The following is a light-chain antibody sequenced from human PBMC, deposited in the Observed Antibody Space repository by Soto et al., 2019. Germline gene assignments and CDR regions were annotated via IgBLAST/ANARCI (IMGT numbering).Light chain of an antibody. CDR3: SSHAGRNPFYV. V-gene: IGLV2-8*01. CDR2: EVT. CDR1: SSDVGRYNY. Sequence: QSALTQPPSASGSPGQSVTISCTGTSSDVGRYNYVSWYQQHPGKTPKLIIYEVTKRPSGVPDRFSASKSGNTASLTVAGLQAEDEADYYCSSHAGRNPFYVFGSGTKLTVL. J-gene: IGLJ1*01.